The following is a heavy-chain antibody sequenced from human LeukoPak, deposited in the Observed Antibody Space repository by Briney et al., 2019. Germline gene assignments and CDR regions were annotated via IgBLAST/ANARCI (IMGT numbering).Heavy chain of an antibody. CDR1: GYTFTSYG. D-gene: IGHD6-19*01. Sequence: VASVKVSCKASGYTFTSYGISWVRQAPGQGLEWMGWISAYNGNTNYAQKLQGRVTMTTDTSTSTAYMELRSLRSADTAVYYCARDQGSGWSPGGMDVWGQGTTVTVSS. J-gene: IGHJ6*02. CDR3: ARDQGSGWSPGGMDV. V-gene: IGHV1-18*01. CDR2: ISAYNGNT.